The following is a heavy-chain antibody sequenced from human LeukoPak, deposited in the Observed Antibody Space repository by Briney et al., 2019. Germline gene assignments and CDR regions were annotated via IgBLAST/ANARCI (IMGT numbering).Heavy chain of an antibody. V-gene: IGHV1-69*06. CDR1: GGTFSSYA. D-gene: IGHD2-15*01. CDR3: ARDCSGGSCYQRRGFDY. J-gene: IGHJ4*02. CDR2: IIPIFGTA. Sequence: GASVKVSCKASGGTFSSYAISWVRQAPGQGLEWMGGIIPIFGTANYAQKFQGRVTITADKSTSTAYMELSSLRSEDTAVYYCARDCSGGSCYQRRGFDYWGQGTLVTVPS.